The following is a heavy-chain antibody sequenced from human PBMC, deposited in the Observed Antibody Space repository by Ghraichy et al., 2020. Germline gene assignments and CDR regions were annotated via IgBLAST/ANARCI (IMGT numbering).Heavy chain of an antibody. CDR3: AKDWSFSYYDILTGYHDY. D-gene: IGHD3-9*01. CDR1: GFTFSSYA. Sequence: ETLSLTCAASGFTFSSYAMSWVRQAPGKGLEWVSAISGSGGSTYYADSVKGRFTISRDNSKNTLYLQMNSLRAEDTAVYYCAKDWSFSYYDILTGYHDYWGQGTLVTVSS. J-gene: IGHJ4*02. V-gene: IGHV3-23*01. CDR2: ISGSGGST.